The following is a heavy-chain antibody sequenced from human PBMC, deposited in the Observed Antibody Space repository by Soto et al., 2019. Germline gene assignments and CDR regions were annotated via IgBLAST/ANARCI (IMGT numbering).Heavy chain of an antibody. V-gene: IGHV3-30-3*01. D-gene: IGHD4-17*01. Sequence: QVQLVESGGGVVQPGRSLRLSCAASGFTFNSYAMHWVRQAPGKGLEWVAVISYDGSNKYYADSVTGRFTISRDNSKNTLYLQMNSLRPEDTAVYYCASQSVTTYNIGNFHYWGQGTLVTVSS. CDR2: ISYDGSNK. CDR1: GFTFNSYA. CDR3: ASQSVTTYNIGNFHY. J-gene: IGHJ4*02.